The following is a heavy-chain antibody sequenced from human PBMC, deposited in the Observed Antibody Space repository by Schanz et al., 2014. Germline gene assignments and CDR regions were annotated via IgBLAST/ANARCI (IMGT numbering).Heavy chain of an antibody. D-gene: IGHD3-10*01. CDR1: GGTFNSYT. V-gene: IGHV1-69*02. Sequence: QVQLVQSGAEVKKPGSSMKVSCKASGGTFNSYTINWVRQAPGQGLEWMGRIIPILGIANYAQKFQGRVTITADRSTSTAYMELRSLRSDDTAVYYCARVSMEFERGKSYYYYMDVWGRGTTVTVSS. J-gene: IGHJ6*03. CDR3: ARVSMEFERGKSYYYYMDV. CDR2: IIPILGIA.